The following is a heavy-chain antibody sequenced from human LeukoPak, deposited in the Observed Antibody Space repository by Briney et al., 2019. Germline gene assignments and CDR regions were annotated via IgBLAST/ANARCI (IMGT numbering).Heavy chain of an antibody. Sequence: PGGSLRLSCAASGFTFSRYAMHWVRQAPGKGLEYVSAISSNGGSTYYANSVKGRFTISRDNSKNTLYLQMGSLRAEDTAVYYCARDEPDYGDYESPFPAYGMDVWGQGTTVTVSS. V-gene: IGHV3-64*01. J-gene: IGHJ6*02. CDR1: GFTFSRYA. CDR3: ARDEPDYGDYESPFPAYGMDV. CDR2: ISSNGGST. D-gene: IGHD4-17*01.